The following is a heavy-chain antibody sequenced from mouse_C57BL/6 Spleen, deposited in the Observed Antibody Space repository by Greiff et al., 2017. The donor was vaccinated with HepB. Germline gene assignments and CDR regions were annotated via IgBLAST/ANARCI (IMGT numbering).Heavy chain of an antibody. D-gene: IGHD2-3*01. CDR1: GFNIKDDY. J-gene: IGHJ3*01. Sequence: EVQLQQSGAELVRPGASVKLSCTASGFNIKDDYMHWVKQRPEQGLEWIGWIDPENGDTEYASKFQGKATITADTSSNTAYLQLSSLTSEDTAVYYCTTSSIYESLFAYWGQGTLVTVSA. CDR3: TTSSIYESLFAY. CDR2: IDPENGDT. V-gene: IGHV14-4*01.